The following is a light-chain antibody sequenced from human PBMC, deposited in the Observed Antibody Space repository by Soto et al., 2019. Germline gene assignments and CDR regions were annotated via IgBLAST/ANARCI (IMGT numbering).Light chain of an antibody. Sequence: DIQMTQAPSSLSASVGDRVTITCRASQSISSYLNWYQQKPGKAPKLLIYAAFSLQSGVPSRFSGSVSGTDFTLTISSLQPEDFATYYCQQSYSTPPITFGQGTRLENK. CDR3: QQSYSTPPIT. CDR1: QSISSY. CDR2: AAF. V-gene: IGKV1-39*01. J-gene: IGKJ5*01.